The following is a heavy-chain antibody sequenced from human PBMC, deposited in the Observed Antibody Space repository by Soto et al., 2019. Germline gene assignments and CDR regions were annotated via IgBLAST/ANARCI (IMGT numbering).Heavy chain of an antibody. CDR3: ARDADYFHGDLWYDGYDL. V-gene: IGHV3-7*01. Sequence: GGSLRLSCAASGFTLSRFWMNWVRQAPGKGLEWVANIKFDGSQRSYLDSVKGRFTISRDNAGNSLHLQMDSLRAEDTAVYFCARDADYFHGDLWYDGYDLWGQGTMVTVSS. D-gene: IGHD2-21*01. CDR1: GFTLSRFW. CDR2: IKFDGSQR. J-gene: IGHJ3*01.